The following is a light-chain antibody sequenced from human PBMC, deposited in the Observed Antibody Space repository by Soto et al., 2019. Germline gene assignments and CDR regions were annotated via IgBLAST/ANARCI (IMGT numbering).Light chain of an antibody. CDR3: QQYGRSPPYT. J-gene: IGKJ2*01. CDR2: GAS. Sequence: DIVLTQSPGTLSLSPGERATLSCRASQSVTSTFVAWYQQKPGQAPRLLIYGASSRATGIPDRFSGSGSGTDFTLTISRLEPEDVAVYYCQQYGRSPPYTFGQGTKVEIK. V-gene: IGKV3-20*01. CDR1: QSVTSTF.